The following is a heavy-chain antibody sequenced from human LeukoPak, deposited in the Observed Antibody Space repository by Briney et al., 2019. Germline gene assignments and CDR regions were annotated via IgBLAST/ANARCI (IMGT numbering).Heavy chain of an antibody. CDR1: GFTFSSYG. CDR2: IRYDGSNK. V-gene: IGHV3-30*02. Sequence: GGSLRLSCAASGFTFSSYGMHWVRQAPGKGLEWVTFIRYDGSNKYYADSVKGRFTISRDNSKNTLYLQMNSLRAEDTAVYYCAKDRGLGGYSSSWTLHWGQGTLVTVSS. J-gene: IGHJ4*02. D-gene: IGHD6-13*01. CDR3: AKDRGLGGYSSSWTLH.